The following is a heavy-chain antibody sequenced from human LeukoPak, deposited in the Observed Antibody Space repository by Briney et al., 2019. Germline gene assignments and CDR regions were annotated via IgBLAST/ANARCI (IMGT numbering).Heavy chain of an antibody. D-gene: IGHD2-21*02. CDR2: ISYDGSNK. CDR3: ARPRSVIVVVTAPDY. CDR1: GFTFSSYA. Sequence: GGSLRLSCAASGFTFSSYAMHWVRQAPGKGLEWVAVISYDGSNKYYADSVKGRFTISRGNSKNTLYLQMNSLRAEDTAVYYCARPRSVIVVVTAPDYWGQGTLVTVSS. V-gene: IGHV3-30-3*01. J-gene: IGHJ4*02.